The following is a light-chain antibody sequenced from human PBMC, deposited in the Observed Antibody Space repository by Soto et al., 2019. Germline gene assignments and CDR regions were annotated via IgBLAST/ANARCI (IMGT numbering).Light chain of an antibody. V-gene: IGLV1-47*01. CDR1: SSNIGSNY. Sequence: QSVLSQSTSASGTPGQRVTLSCSGRSSNIGSNYVFWYQQLPGTAPKVLIYRNYQRPSGVPDRFSGSKSGSSASLAISGLRSEDEADFYCAAWDDSLRGWVFGGGTKLTVL. CDR3: AAWDDSLRGWV. J-gene: IGLJ3*02. CDR2: RNY.